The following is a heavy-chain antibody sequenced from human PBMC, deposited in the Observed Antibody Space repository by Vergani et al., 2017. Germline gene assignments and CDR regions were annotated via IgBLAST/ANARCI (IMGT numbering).Heavy chain of an antibody. CDR1: GYTFTGYY. J-gene: IGHJ4*02. Sequence: QVQLVQSGAEVKKPGASVKVSCKASGYTFTGYYMHWVRQAPGQGLEWMGWINPNSGGTNYAQKFQGRVTMTRDTSISTVYMELSSLRSEDTAVYYCARSKSRGRYFDYWGQGTLVTVSS. V-gene: IGHV1-2*02. CDR2: INPNSGGT. CDR3: ARSKSRGRYFDY.